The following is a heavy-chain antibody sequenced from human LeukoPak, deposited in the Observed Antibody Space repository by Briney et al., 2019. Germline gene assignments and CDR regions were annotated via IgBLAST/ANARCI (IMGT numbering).Heavy chain of an antibody. Sequence: ASVKVSCKASGYTFTSYGISWVRQAPGQGLEWMGWISAYNGNTNYAQKLQGRVTMTTDTSTSTAYMELRSLRSDDTAVYYCARDLRKRRSSWLKFDYWGQGTLVTVSS. CDR1: GYTFTSYG. J-gene: IGHJ4*02. CDR2: ISAYNGNT. D-gene: IGHD6-13*01. V-gene: IGHV1-18*01. CDR3: ARDLRKRRSSWLKFDY.